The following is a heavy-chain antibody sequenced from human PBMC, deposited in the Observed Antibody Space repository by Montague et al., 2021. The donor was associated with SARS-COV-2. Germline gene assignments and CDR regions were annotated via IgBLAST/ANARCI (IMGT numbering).Heavy chain of an antibody. Sequence: QTLSLTCAVHGTSFSGYYWNWIRQPPGKGLEWIGEINHGGSTKYSPSLKSRLTISADTSKNQFSLKLTSVAAADTAVYYCARLRDGVVPSPILGVGPYYSYYYMDVWGRGTTVTVSS. CDR3: ARLRDGVVPSPILGVGPYYSYYYMDV. J-gene: IGHJ6*03. D-gene: IGHD3-10*01. CDR1: GTSFSGYY. CDR2: INHGGST. V-gene: IGHV4-34*01.